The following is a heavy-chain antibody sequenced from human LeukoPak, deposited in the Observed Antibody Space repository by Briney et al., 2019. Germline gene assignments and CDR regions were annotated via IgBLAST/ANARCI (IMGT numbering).Heavy chain of an antibody. V-gene: IGHV1-69*05. CDR1: GGTFSSYA. J-gene: IGHJ5*02. CDR3: AREYYDSSGYFSRFDP. CDR2: IIPIFGTA. Sequence: SVKVSCKASGGTFSSYAISWVRQPPGQGLEWMGGIIPIFGTANYAQKFQGRVTITTDESTSTAYMELSSLRSEDTAVYYCAREYYDSSGYFSRFDPWGQGTLVTVSS. D-gene: IGHD3-22*01.